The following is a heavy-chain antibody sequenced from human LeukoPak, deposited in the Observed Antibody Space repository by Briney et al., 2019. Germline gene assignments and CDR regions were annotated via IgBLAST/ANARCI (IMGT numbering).Heavy chain of an antibody. CDR2: ISSSGSTI. V-gene: IGHV3-11*04. CDR1: GFTFSYFY. Sequence: PGGSLRLSCAASGFTFSYFYMTWIRQAPGKGLEWVSYISSSGSTIYYADSVKGRVTISRDNAKNSLYLQMNSLRAEDTAVYYCARSVVAATETFDYWGQGTLVTVSS. CDR3: ARSVVAATETFDY. D-gene: IGHD2-15*01. J-gene: IGHJ4*02.